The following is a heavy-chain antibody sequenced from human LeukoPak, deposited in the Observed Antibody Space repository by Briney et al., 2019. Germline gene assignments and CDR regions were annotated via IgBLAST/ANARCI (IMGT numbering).Heavy chain of an antibody. J-gene: IGHJ6*02. Sequence: ASVKVSCKASEYNFTAYYLHWVRQAPGQGLEWVGWFNPNSGATNCAQKFQGRVTMTRDTSISTASMELSRLTSDDTDVYYCARDLRSGTDGNYAMDVWGQGTTVTVSS. CDR1: EYNFTAYY. D-gene: IGHD1-26*01. CDR3: ARDLRSGTDGNYAMDV. V-gene: IGHV1-2*02. CDR2: FNPNSGAT.